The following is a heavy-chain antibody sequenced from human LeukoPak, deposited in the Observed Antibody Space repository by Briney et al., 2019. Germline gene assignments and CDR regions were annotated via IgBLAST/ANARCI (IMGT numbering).Heavy chain of an antibody. J-gene: IGHJ4*02. CDR2: ISAYNGNT. V-gene: IGHV1-18*01. Sequence: GASVKVSCKASGYTFTSYGISWVRQAPGQGLEWMGWISAYNGNTNYAQKLQGRVTMTTDTSTSTAYMELRGLRSDDTAVYYCTRDSRGDYYFDYWGQGTLVTVSS. CDR3: TRDSRGDYYFDY. CDR1: GYTFTSYG. D-gene: IGHD7-27*01.